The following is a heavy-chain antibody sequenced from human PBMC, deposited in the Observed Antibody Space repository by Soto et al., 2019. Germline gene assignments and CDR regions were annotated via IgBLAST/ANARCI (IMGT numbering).Heavy chain of an antibody. CDR2: ISGSGGST. V-gene: IGHV3-23*01. D-gene: IGHD6-19*01. Sequence: EVQLLESGGGLVQPGGSLRLSCAASGFTFSSYAMSWVRQAPGKGLEWVSAISGSGGSTYYADSVKGRFTISRDNSKNTLYLQMNSQRAEDTAVYYCATDRRDSGSIAVAGTGSYWGQGTLVTVSS. CDR1: GFTFSSYA. J-gene: IGHJ4*02. CDR3: ATDRRDSGSIAVAGTGSY.